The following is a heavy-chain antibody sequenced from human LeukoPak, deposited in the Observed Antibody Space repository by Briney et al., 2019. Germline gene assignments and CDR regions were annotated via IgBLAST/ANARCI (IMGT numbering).Heavy chain of an antibody. Sequence: ASVKVSCKASGGTFSSYAISWVRQAPGQGLEWMGRIIPILGIANYAQKFQGRVTITADKSTSTAYMELSGLRSEDTAVYYCATRRDGYPPGGDYWGQGTLVTVSS. J-gene: IGHJ4*02. D-gene: IGHD5-24*01. V-gene: IGHV1-69*04. CDR3: ATRRDGYPPGGDY. CDR2: IIPILGIA. CDR1: GGTFSSYA.